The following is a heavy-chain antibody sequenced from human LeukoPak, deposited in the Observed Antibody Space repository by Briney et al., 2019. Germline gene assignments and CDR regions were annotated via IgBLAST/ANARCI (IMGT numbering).Heavy chain of an antibody. CDR2: ISGSGGST. Sequence: PGGSLSLSCAASGLTFSSYAMNWVRQAPGKGLEWVSDISGSGGSTYYADPVKGRFTISRDNSKNTPHLQMNSLRAEDTAVYYGAKDSWGGSGTSDCWGQGTLVTVCS. CDR3: AKDSWGGSGTSDC. D-gene: IGHD3-16*01. V-gene: IGHV3-23*01. CDR1: GLTFSSYA. J-gene: IGHJ4*02.